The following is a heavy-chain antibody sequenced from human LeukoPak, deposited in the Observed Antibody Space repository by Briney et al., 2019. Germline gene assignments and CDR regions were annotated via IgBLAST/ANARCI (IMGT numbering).Heavy chain of an antibody. V-gene: IGHV4-59*01. CDR2: IHDSGST. CDR1: GGYISRYY. CDR3: ARDRREQYCSGGSCYSALGFFDY. J-gene: IGHJ4*02. Sequence: SETLSLTCTVSGGYISRYYWSWIRQPPGKGREGIGYIHDSGSTNYNPSLTSRVTISVDTSKNRFSLKLSSVTAADTAVYYCARDRREQYCSGGSCYSALGFFDYCGQGTLVTVSS. D-gene: IGHD2-15*01.